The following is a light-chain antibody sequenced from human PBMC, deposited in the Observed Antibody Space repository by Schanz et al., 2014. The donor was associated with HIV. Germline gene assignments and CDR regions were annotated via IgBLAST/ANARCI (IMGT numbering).Light chain of an antibody. CDR2: QAS. J-gene: IGKJ2*01. Sequence: DIQMTQSPSTLSASVGDTVTITCRASQSINRWLAWYQQKPGKAPNLLIYQASTLETGVPSRFSGSGSGTEFTLTISSLQPADFATYYWQQYDSYPYTFGQGTKLEIK. CDR1: QSINRW. CDR3: QQYDSYPYT. V-gene: IGKV1-5*03.